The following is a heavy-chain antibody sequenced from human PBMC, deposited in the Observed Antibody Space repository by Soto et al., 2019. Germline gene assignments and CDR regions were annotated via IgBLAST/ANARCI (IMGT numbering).Heavy chain of an antibody. D-gene: IGHD3-16*01. Sequence: QVQLQESGPGLVKPSETLSLTCTVSGGSISSYYWSWIRQPPGKGLEWIGYIYYSGSTNYNPSLKSRVTISVDTSKNQFCLKLSSVTAADTAVYYWSRGVDYYYFYMDVWGKGTTVTVSS. CDR3: SRGVDYYYFYMDV. CDR2: IYYSGST. J-gene: IGHJ6*03. CDR1: GGSISSYY. V-gene: IGHV4-59*01.